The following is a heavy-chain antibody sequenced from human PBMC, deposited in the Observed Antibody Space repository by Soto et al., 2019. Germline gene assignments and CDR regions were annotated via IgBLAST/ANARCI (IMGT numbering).Heavy chain of an antibody. CDR3: AKDQSGYGRFDY. Sequence: GGSLRLSCAASGFTFSNYVMNWVRQAPGKGLEWVSAINGGGTTYYIDSVKGRFTISRDNSKNMVYLQMNSLRAEDTAIYYCAKDQSGYGRFDYWGQGAQVTV. CDR1: GFTFSNYV. J-gene: IGHJ4*02. V-gene: IGHV3-23*01. CDR2: INGGGTT. D-gene: IGHD6-25*01.